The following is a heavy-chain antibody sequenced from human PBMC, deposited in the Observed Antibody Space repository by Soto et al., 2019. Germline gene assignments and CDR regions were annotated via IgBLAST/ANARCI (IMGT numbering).Heavy chain of an antibody. CDR3: AKGPQAGYYASGTFYSSGP. Sequence: LVSLSLICAVFGWSFHGYYAILIRPPPGEGLEWIGEINHSGSANYNPPFKSRVSISVDTSQKQMSLQLSSVSAADTAVYYCAKGPQAGYYASGTFYSSGPWRQGTRVTVS. D-gene: IGHD3-10*01. CDR1: GWSFHGYY. CDR2: INHSGSA. J-gene: IGHJ5*02. V-gene: IGHV4-34*01.